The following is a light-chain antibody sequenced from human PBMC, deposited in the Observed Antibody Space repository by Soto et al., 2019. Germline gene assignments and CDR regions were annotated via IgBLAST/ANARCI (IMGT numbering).Light chain of an antibody. CDR2: DAS. J-gene: IGKJ2*01. V-gene: IGKV3-20*01. Sequence: EIVLTQSPGTLSLSPGERATLSCRASQSITGTYLAWYQQKPGQAPRLLIYDASSRATGIPDRFSGSGAGTDFALTISRLEPGGFAVYYCQRYGSAPYTFGRGTKLVTK. CDR1: QSITGTY. CDR3: QRYGSAPYT.